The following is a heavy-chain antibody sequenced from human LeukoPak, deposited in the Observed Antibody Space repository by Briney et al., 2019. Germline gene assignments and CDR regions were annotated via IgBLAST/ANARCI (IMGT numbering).Heavy chain of an antibody. CDR1: GFTFSSYT. D-gene: IGHD3-10*01. CDR2: ISRSGGST. Sequence: GGSLRLSCAASGFTFSSYTMSWVRQAPGKGLEWVSSISRSGGSTYYADSVKGRFTISRDNSKNTLYLQMNSLRAEDTAVYYCAKGGIYYGSGSYYLIDYWGQGTLVNVAS. CDR3: AKGGIYYGSGSYYLIDY. V-gene: IGHV3-23*01. J-gene: IGHJ4*02.